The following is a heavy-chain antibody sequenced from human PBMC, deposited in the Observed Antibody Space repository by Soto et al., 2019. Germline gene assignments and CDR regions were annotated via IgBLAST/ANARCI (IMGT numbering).Heavy chain of an antibody. CDR3: ARRLVGTENWFDP. CDR2: IYQRGNT. V-gene: IGHV4-4*02. D-gene: IGHD2-21*02. Sequence: QVQLQESGPGLVKPSGTLSLTCAVSSDSINNSNWWSWVRQPPGKGLEWIGEIYQRGNTNYNPSHKSRVTISIDKSKNHFSLKLNSVTAADTAVYYCARRLVGTENWFDPWGQGTLVTVSP. J-gene: IGHJ5*02. CDR1: SDSINNSNW.